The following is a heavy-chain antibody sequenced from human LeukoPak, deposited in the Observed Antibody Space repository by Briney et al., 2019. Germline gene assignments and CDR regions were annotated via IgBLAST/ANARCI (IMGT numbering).Heavy chain of an antibody. D-gene: IGHD4-23*01. V-gene: IGHV3-74*01. J-gene: IGHJ4*02. CDR2: IDSDGSGT. CDR3: ARQSTVATDW. CDR1: GLTLIGYW. Sequence: GGSLRLSCLASGLTLIGYWMHGVRPIPGKGLVWVSRIDSDGSGTSYADSVKGRFTISRDDVKNMLYLQMNSLRVEDTAVYYCARQSTVATDWWGQGTLVTVPS.